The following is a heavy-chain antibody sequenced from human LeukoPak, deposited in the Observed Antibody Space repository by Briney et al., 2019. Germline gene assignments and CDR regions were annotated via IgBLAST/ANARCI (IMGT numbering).Heavy chain of an antibody. V-gene: IGHV4-39*01. CDR3: ARHEWEYSSSWKRVFVY. Sequence: PSETLSLTRTVSGGSISSSSYYWGWIRQPPGKGLEWIGSIYYSGSTYYNPSLKSRVTISVDTSKNQFSLKLSSVTAADTAVYYCARHEWEYSSSWKRVFVYWGQGTLVTVSS. J-gene: IGHJ4*02. CDR1: GGSISSSSYY. CDR2: IYYSGST. D-gene: IGHD6-13*01.